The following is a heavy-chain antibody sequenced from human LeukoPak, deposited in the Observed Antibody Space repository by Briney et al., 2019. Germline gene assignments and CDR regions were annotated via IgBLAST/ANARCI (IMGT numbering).Heavy chain of an antibody. CDR1: GFVFSRYG. CDR2: IGGGGPTT. CDR3: ARSGRGVDSFYFYMDV. V-gene: IGHV3-21*01. Sequence: GRSLRLSCAASGFVFSRYGMHWVRQAPAKGLEWVSTIGGGGPTTDYADSVKDRFTISRDNAKNSLYLQMNSLRAEDTAVYYCARSGRGVDSFYFYMDVWGKGTTVTVSS. J-gene: IGHJ6*03. D-gene: IGHD3-10*01.